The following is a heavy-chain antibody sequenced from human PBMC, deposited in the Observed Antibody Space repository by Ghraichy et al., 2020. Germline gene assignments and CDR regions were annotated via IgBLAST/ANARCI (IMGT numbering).Heavy chain of an antibody. V-gene: IGHV1-69*04. CDR1: GGTFSSYA. CDR2: IIPILGIA. CDR3: ARSPDRYYFDY. Sequence: SVKVSCKASGGTFSSYAISWVRQAPGQGLEWMGRIIPILGIANYAQKFQGRVTITADKSTSTAYMELSSLRSEDTAVYYCARSPDRYYFDYWGQGTLVTVSS. J-gene: IGHJ4*02.